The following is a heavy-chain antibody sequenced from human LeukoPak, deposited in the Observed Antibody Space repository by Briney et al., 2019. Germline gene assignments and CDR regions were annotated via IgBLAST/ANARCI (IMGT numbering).Heavy chain of an antibody. CDR3: ASFNYYDSSGYYDY. V-gene: IGHV3-7*01. D-gene: IGHD3-22*01. Sequence: GSLRLSCAASGFTFRSHWMSWVRQAPGKGLEWVANIKQDGSEKYYVDSVKGRFTISRDNAKNSLYLQMNSLRAEDTAVYYCASFNYYDSSGYYDYWGQGTLVTVSS. CDR2: IKQDGSEK. CDR1: GFTFRSHW. J-gene: IGHJ4*02.